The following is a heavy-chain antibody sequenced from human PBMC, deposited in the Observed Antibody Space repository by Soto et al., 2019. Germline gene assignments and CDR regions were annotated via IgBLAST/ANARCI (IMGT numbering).Heavy chain of an antibody. CDR3: ARRDSGGFYRLFDS. V-gene: IGHV1-69*06. Sequence: GASVKVSCKASGCSLSTNPISWVRQAPGQGLEWMGGTGSGTGPGNHAQKFQGRLTVTADKSTSTVYMELTNLSSEDTAVYYCARRDSGGFYRLFDSWGQGTLVTVS. CDR2: TGSGTGPG. J-gene: IGHJ4*02. D-gene: IGHD2-15*01. CDR1: GCSLSTNP.